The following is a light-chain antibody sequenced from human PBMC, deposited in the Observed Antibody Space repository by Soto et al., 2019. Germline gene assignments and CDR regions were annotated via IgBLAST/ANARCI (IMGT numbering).Light chain of an antibody. CDR2: KVS. Sequence: QSALTQPASVSGSPGQSITISCTGTTSSVGTYNLVSWYQQHPGKVPKLMISKVSERPSGVSNRFSGSKSGNTASLTISGLKPEDEADYYCCSYAGSGPCVFGTGTKLTVL. V-gene: IGLV2-23*02. CDR1: TSSVGTYNL. CDR3: CSYAGSGPCV. J-gene: IGLJ1*01.